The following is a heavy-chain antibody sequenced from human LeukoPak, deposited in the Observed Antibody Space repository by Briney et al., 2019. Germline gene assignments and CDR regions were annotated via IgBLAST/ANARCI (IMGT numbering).Heavy chain of an antibody. CDR3: AHSHLYNWNQSPFDY. J-gene: IGHJ4*02. D-gene: IGHD1-1*01. CDR2: IYWDDDK. V-gene: IGHV2-5*02. CDR1: GFSLSTSGVG. Sequence: SGPTLVKPTQTLTLTCTFSGFSLSTSGVGVGWIRQPPGKALEWLALIYWDDDKRYSPSLKSRLTITKDTSKNQVVLTMTSMDPVDTATYYCAHSHLYNWNQSPFDYWGQGTLVTVSS.